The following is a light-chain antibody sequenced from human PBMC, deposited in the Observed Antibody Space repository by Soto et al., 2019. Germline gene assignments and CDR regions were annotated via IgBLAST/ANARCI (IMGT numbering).Light chain of an antibody. CDR3: QQSYSAPPT. CDR1: QTFGSY. CDR2: GAS. J-gene: IGKJ1*01. V-gene: IGKV1-39*01. Sequence: DIQMTQSPSSLSASVGDRVTITCRTSQTFGSYLNWYQQKPGKAPKLLIYGASNLQSGVPSRFSGTGSGTDFTLTISRLQTDDFATYSCQQSYSAPPTFGQGTKVEI.